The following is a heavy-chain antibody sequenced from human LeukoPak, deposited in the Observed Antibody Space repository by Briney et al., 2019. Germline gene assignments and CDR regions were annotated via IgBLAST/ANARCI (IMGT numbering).Heavy chain of an antibody. CDR2: IYTSGTT. CDR3: ARQYSSSSFFDY. Sequence: SETLSLTCTVSGGSISNYYWSWIRQPPGKGLEWIGYIYTSGTTNYNPSLKSRVTISVDTSKSQFSLRLSSVTAADTAVYYCARQYSSSSFFDYWGQGTLVTVSS. CDR1: GGSISNYY. V-gene: IGHV4-4*09. D-gene: IGHD6-6*01. J-gene: IGHJ4*02.